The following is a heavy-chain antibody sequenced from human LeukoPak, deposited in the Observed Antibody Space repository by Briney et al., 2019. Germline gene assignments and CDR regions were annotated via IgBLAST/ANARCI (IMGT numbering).Heavy chain of an antibody. J-gene: IGHJ4*02. V-gene: IGHV3-15*01. CDR3: ATEGGSGWYGHFDH. CDR1: GFSFSNAW. CDR2: IKSKTNGGTP. Sequence: PGGSLRLSCVVSGFSFSNAWMTWVRQAPGKGLEWVGRIKSKTNGGTPDYAAPVKGRFTISRDDSKNTLYLQMNSLETEDTATYYCATEGGSGWYGHFDHWGRGTLVTVSS. D-gene: IGHD6-19*01.